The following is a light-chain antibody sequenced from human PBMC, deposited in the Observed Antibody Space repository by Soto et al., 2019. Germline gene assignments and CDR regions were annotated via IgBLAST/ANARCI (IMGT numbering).Light chain of an antibody. J-gene: IGKJ5*01. V-gene: IGKV1-33*01. CDR3: QQYDILPIT. CDR2: DAS. CDR1: QDINIY. Sequence: DIQMTQSPSSRFASVGERVTITCQATQDINIYLNWYQQKPGKAPNLLIYDASNLEIGVPSRFSGSGSGTHFTFTISSLQTEDIGTYYCQQYDILPITFGRGTRLEIK.